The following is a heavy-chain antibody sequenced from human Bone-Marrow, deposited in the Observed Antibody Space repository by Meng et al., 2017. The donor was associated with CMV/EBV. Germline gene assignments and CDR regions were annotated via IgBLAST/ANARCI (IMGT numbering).Heavy chain of an antibody. D-gene: IGHD4-23*01. CDR1: GDSVSSNSAA. J-gene: IGHJ4*02. Sequence: SQTLSLTCAISGDSVSSNSAAWNWIRQSPSRGLEWLGRTYYRSKWYNDYAVSVKSRITINPDTSKNQFSLQLSSVTAADTAVYYCARDWQLHLGGVDYWGQGTLVTVSS. CDR3: ARDWQLHLGGVDY. CDR2: TYYRSKWYN. V-gene: IGHV6-1*01.